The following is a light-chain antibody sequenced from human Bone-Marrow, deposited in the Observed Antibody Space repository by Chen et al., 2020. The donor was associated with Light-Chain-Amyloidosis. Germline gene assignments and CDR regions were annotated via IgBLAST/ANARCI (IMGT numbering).Light chain of an antibody. Sequence: SYVLTQPSSVSVAPGQTATIACGGNNIGSTSVHWYQQTPGQAPLLVVYDDSDRTSGIPKRLSGTNSGNTATLTISRVEAGDEADYYWQVWNRSSDRPVFGGGTKLTVL. J-gene: IGLJ3*02. CDR3: QVWNRSSDRPV. V-gene: IGLV3-21*02. CDR2: DDS. CDR1: NIGSTS.